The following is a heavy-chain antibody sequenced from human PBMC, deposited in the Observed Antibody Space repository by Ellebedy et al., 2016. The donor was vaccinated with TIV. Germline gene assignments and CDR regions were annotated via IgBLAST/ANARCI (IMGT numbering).Heavy chain of an antibody. CDR2: IKEDGSET. D-gene: IGHD4-17*01. J-gene: IGHJ4*02. CDR1: GFTFSSYW. V-gene: IGHV3-7*03. CDR3: ARDRYGDYYFDY. Sequence: GGPLRLSXAASGFTFSSYWLTWVRQAPGKGLEWVANIKEDGSETYYVDSVRGRFTISRDNAKYSLYLQMNSLRGEDTAVYYCARDRYGDYYFDYWGQGTLVTVSS.